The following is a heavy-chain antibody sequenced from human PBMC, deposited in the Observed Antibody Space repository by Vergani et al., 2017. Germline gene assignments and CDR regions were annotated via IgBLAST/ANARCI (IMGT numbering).Heavy chain of an antibody. D-gene: IGHD6-19*01. CDR1: GFSLSTSGVG. CDR3: AHRLVNVYISGWYTEDWFDP. V-gene: IGHV2-5*01. Sequence: QFTLKESGPTLVKPTQTLTLTCTFSGFSLSTSGVGVGWIRQPPGKALEWLALIYWNDDKRYSPSLKSRLTIPKDTSKNQVVLTMTNMDPVDTATYYCAHRLVNVYISGWYTEDWFDPWGQGTLVTVSS. CDR2: IYWNDDK. J-gene: IGHJ5*02.